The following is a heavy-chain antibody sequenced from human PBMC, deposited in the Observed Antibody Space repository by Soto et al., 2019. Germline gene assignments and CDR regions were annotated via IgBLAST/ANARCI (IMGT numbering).Heavy chain of an antibody. CDR1: RYSFATYA. CDR2: INPATGNT. CDR3: ARRYKSAGWLEL. J-gene: IGHJ5*02. D-gene: IGHD1-1*01. V-gene: IGHV1-3*01. Sequence: QVQLVQSGAEVKKPGTSVKVSCKASRYSFATYAIHWVRQAPGQGLEWMGWINPATGNTEYSDKFQDRVTFTRDTSATTAYMELRGLRSEDTAVYYCARRYKSAGWLELWGQGTLVTVSS.